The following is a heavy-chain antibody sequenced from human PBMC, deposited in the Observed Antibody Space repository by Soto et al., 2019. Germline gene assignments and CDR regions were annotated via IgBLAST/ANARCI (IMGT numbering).Heavy chain of an antibody. D-gene: IGHD5-12*01. V-gene: IGHV3-74*01. J-gene: IGHJ4*02. CDR1: GFTFSSYW. CDR3: ERENIVATIYY. CDR2: INSDGSST. Sequence: GGSLRLSCAASGFTFSSYWMHWVRQAPGKGLVWVSRINSDGSSTSYADSVKGRFTISRDNAKNTLYLQMNSLRAEDTAVYYCERENIVATIYYWGQGTLVTVSS.